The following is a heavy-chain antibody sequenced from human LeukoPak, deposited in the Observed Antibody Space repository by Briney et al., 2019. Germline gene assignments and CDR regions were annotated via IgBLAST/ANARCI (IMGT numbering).Heavy chain of an antibody. CDR3: ARLPPDYSSFDP. V-gene: IGHV4-38-2*01. D-gene: IGHD6-13*01. J-gene: IGHJ5*02. CDR1: GYSISSGYY. Sequence: RPSGTLSLTCAVAGYSISSGYYWGWIRQPPGKGLEWIGSIYHSGSTYYNPSLKSRVTISVDTSKNQFSLNLSSVTAADTAVYYCARLPPDYSSFDPWGQGTLVTVSS. CDR2: IYHSGST.